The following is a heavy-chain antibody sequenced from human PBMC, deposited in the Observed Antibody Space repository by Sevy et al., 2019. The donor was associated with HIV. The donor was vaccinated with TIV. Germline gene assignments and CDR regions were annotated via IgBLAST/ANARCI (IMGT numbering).Heavy chain of an antibody. J-gene: IGHJ4*02. CDR2: ISYDGSNK. CDR1: GFTFSSYG. V-gene: IGHV3-30*18. D-gene: IGHD3-10*01. Sequence: GGSLRLSCAASGFTFSSYGMHWVRQAPGKGLEWVAVISYDGSNKYYADSVKGRFTISRDNSKNTLYLQMNSLRAEDTAVYYCAKKKKWGRFGEAYFYYWGQGTLVTVSS. CDR3: AKKKKWGRFGEAYFYY.